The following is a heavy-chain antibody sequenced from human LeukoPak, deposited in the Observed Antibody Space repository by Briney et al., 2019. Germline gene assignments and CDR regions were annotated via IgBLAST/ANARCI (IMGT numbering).Heavy chain of an antibody. D-gene: IGHD3-9*01. Sequence: SETLSLTCTVSGGSISSSSYYWGWIRQPPGKGLEWIGSIHYSGSTNYNPSLKSRVTISVDTSKNQFSLKLSSVTAADTAVYYCARLVLTGYYRPYYFDYWGQGTLVTVSS. CDR1: GGSISSSSYY. CDR3: ARLVLTGYYRPYYFDY. CDR2: IHYSGST. V-gene: IGHV4-39*07. J-gene: IGHJ4*02.